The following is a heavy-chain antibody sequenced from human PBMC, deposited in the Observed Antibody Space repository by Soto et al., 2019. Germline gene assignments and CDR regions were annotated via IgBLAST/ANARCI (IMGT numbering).Heavy chain of an antibody. CDR2: IYHSGST. CDR3: ATATDY. CDR1: GRSISMGGYA. J-gene: IGHJ4*02. Sequence: SETLSLTCSLSGRSISMGGYAWSWIRQPPVKGLECIGYIYHSGSTYYNPSLKSRVTISVDRSKNQFSLKLSSVTAEDSAVYDGATATDYWGQETLLTVSS. V-gene: IGHV4-30-2*01. D-gene: IGHD4-17*01.